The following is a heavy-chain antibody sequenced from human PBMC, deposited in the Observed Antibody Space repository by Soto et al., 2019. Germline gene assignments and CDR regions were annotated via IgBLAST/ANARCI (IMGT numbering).Heavy chain of an antibody. CDR2: IYTSGST. CDR3: ARGSPYTGYSSSWFADTFDY. D-gene: IGHD6-13*01. J-gene: IGHJ4*02. Sequence: PSETLSLTCTVSGGSISSYYWSWIRQPAGKGLEWIGRIYTSGSTNYNPSLKSRVTMSVDTSKNQFSLKLSSVTAADTAVYYCARGSPYTGYSSSWFADTFDYWGQGTLVTVS. CDR1: GGSISSYY. V-gene: IGHV4-4*07.